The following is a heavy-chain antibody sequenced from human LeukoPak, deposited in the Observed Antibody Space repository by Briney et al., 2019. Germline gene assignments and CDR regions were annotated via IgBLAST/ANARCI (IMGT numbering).Heavy chain of an antibody. CDR1: GGSISSGGYS. CDR3: ARGVKGSQRAFDI. CDR2: IYHSGST. D-gene: IGHD6-25*01. V-gene: IGHV4-30-2*01. J-gene: IGHJ3*02. Sequence: PSETLSLTCAVSGGSISSGGYSWSWIRQPPGKGLEWIGYIYHSGSTYYNPSLKSRVTISVDRSKNQFSLKLSSVTAADTAVYYCARGVKGSQRAFDIWGQGTMVTVSS.